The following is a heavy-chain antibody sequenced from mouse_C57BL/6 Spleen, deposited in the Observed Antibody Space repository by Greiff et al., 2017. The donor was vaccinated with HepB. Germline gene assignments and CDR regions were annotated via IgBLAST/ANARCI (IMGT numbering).Heavy chain of an antibody. Sequence: EVHLVESGEGLVKPGGSLKLSCAASGFTFSSYAMSWVRQTPEKRLEWVAYISSGGDYIYYADTVKGRFTISRDNARNTLYLQMSSLKSEDTAMYYCTREVLGDYGSSSYYFDYWGQGTTLTVSS. V-gene: IGHV5-9-1*02. CDR2: ISSGGDYI. CDR1: GFTFSSYA. J-gene: IGHJ2*01. D-gene: IGHD1-1*01. CDR3: TREVLGDYGSSSYYFDY.